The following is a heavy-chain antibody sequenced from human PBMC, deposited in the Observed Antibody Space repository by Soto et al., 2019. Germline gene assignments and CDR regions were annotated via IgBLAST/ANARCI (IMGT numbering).Heavy chain of an antibody. CDR3: ARNADYFDL. CDR2: TNTGNGNT. V-gene: IGHV1-3*04. Sequence: ASLKVYCKASGYTMSRYAMDWVRQAPGQGLEWMGWTNTGNGNTHYSQKFQGRVTFTRDASATTAYMELSSLTSEDTAVYYCARNADYFDLWGQGTLVTVSS. J-gene: IGHJ5*02. CDR1: GYTMSRYA. D-gene: IGHD4-17*01.